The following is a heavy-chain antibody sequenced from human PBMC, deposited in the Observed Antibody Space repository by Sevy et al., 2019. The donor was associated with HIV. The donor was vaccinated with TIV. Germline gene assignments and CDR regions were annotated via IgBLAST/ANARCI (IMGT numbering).Heavy chain of an antibody. CDR2: IKGDGSDK. Sequence: GSLRLSCAASGFSFSANWMDWVRQAPGEGLGGGANIKGDGSDKHYVDSVEGRFTISRDNAKNVLYLQMNSLRVEDTAVYYCAHETFGRFESWGQGTLVTVSS. D-gene: IGHD3-16*01. V-gene: IGHV3-7*01. J-gene: IGHJ4*02. CDR1: GFSFSANW. CDR3: AHETFGRFES.